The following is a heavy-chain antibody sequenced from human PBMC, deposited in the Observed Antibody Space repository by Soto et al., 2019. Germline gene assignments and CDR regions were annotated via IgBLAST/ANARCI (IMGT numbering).Heavy chain of an antibody. D-gene: IGHD6-13*01. CDR1: GFTFSSYW. J-gene: IGHJ4*02. CDR3: ARDLFGYIAAAGTNVGHIVGPT. V-gene: IGHV3-7*01. CDR2: IKQDGSEK. Sequence: GGSLRLSCAASGFTFSSYWMSWVRQAPGKGLEWVANIKQDGSEKYYVDSVKGRFTISRDNAKNSLYLQMNSLRAEDTAVYYCARDLFGYIAAAGTNVGHIVGPTGGQGTLVTVSS.